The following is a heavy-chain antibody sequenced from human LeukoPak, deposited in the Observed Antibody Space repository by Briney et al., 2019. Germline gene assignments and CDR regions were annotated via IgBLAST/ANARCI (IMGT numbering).Heavy chain of an antibody. J-gene: IGHJ4*02. D-gene: IGHD3-22*01. Sequence: GGSLRLSCGASGFTFTTHWIHWVRQAPGKGLVWVSRIKPDGSDTNYADSVKGRFTISRDNAKNSLYLQMNSLRAEDTAVYYCARDQTYYYDSSGSERDYWGQGTLVTVSS. CDR1: GFTFTTHW. CDR2: IKPDGSDT. V-gene: IGHV3-74*01. CDR3: ARDQTYYYDSSGSERDY.